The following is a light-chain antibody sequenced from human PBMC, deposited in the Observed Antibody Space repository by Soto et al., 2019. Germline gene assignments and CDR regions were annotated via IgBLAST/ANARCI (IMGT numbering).Light chain of an antibody. CDR2: AAS. CDR1: QSISSW. Sequence: DIHMNQSPSTRSASVGGRVTIASRASQSISSWLAWYQQKPGKAPKLLIYAASTLQIGVPSRFSGSGSGTEFTLTISSLQPEDFATYYCQQLNSYPLTFGGGTKGDI. V-gene: IGKV1-5*01. J-gene: IGKJ4*01. CDR3: QQLNSYPLT.